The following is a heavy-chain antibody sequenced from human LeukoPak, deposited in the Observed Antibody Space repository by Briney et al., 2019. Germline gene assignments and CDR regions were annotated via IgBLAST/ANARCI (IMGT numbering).Heavy chain of an antibody. D-gene: IGHD1-1*01. CDR2: INPDGSVK. J-gene: IGHJ4*02. Sequence: GGSLRLSCAASGVAFSSLWMTWVRQAPGKGLEWVADINPDGSVKNYVDSMRGRFTISRDNAKNSLYLQMNSLRAEDTAVYYCARDRGYNSLDYWGQGTLVTVSS. CDR3: ARDRGYNSLDY. V-gene: IGHV3-7*01. CDR1: GVAFSSLW.